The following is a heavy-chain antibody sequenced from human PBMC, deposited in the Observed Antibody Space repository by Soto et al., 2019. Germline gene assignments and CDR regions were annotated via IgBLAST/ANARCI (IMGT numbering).Heavy chain of an antibody. V-gene: IGHV4-59*08. D-gene: IGHD3-10*01. CDR1: GDSISNYF. CDR3: AKHGGSGSYYIWFDP. Sequence: PSETLSLTCTVSGDSISNYFWSWIRQPPGKGLDWIGFISYSGSTNYNPSLKNRVTISVDTSKNQFSLKLSSVTAADTAVYYCAKHGGSGSYYIWFDPWGQGTLVTVSS. J-gene: IGHJ5*02. CDR2: ISYSGST.